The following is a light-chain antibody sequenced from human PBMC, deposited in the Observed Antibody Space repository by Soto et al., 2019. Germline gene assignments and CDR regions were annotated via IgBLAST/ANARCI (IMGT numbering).Light chain of an antibody. CDR1: SSNIGRNT. V-gene: IGLV1-44*01. CDR2: SSD. Sequence: QSVLTQPPSASGTPGQRVTISCSGSSSNIGRNTVKWYRQLPGTAPKLLLGSSDQQPSGVAGRFSGSQSGTSASLAISGLQSEDDADYSCAACDDSLNAWAFGGGTKLTVL. CDR3: AACDDSLNAWA. J-gene: IGLJ3*02.